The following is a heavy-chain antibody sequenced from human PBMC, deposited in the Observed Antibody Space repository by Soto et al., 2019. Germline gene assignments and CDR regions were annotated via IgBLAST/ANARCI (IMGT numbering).Heavy chain of an antibody. Sequence: SETLSLTCTVSGGSISSSSYYWGWIRQPPGKGLEWIGSIYYSGSTYYNPSLKSRVTISVDTSKNQFSLKLSSETAADTAVYYCARPSGGGASGSEGAFDIWGQGTMVTVSS. CDR1: GGSISSSSYY. D-gene: IGHD1-26*01. CDR3: ARPSGGGASGSEGAFDI. CDR2: IYYSGST. V-gene: IGHV4-39*01. J-gene: IGHJ3*02.